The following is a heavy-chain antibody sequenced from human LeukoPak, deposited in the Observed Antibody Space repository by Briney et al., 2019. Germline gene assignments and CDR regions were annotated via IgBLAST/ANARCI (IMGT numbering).Heavy chain of an antibody. CDR1: WHSLSTDW. J-gene: IGHJ4*02. CDR2: IYAGDADT. D-gene: IGHD1-7*01. CDR3: ARFRGELMDGFDF. V-gene: IGHV5-51*01. Sequence: GDAPKTSCNGSWHSLSTDWIAWVRPTPGKGLEWMGVIYAGDADTRYSPSFQGQVTISADKSLNTAYLQWTNLKASDTAMYYCARFRGELMDGFDFWGRGTLATVSA.